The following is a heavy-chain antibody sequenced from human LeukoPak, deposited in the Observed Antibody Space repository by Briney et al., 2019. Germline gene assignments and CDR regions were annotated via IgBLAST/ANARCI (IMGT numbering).Heavy chain of an antibody. D-gene: IGHD3-10*01. CDR2: FDPEDGET. CDR3: ATAPMVREVPDY. V-gene: IGHV1-24*01. J-gene: IGHJ4*02. CDR1: GYTLTELS. Sequence: ASVEVSCKVSGYTLTELSMHWVRQAPGKGLEWMGGFDPEDGETIYAQKFQGRVTMTEDTSTDTAYMELSSLRSEDTAVYYCATAPMVREVPDYWGQGTLVTVSS.